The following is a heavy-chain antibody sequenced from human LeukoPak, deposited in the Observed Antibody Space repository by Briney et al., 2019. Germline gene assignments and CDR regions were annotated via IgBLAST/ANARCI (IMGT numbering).Heavy chain of an antibody. D-gene: IGHD3/OR15-3a*01. CDR1: GFTFSSYG. V-gene: IGHV3-53*01. J-gene: IGHJ3*02. CDR2: IYSGGST. CDR3: ARSGFWTDHPAFDI. Sequence: GGSLRLSCAASGFTFSSYGMHWVRQAPGKGLEWVSVIYSGGSTYYADSVKGRFTISRDNSKNTLYLQMNSLRAEDTAVYYCARSGFWTDHPAFDIWGQGTIVTVSS.